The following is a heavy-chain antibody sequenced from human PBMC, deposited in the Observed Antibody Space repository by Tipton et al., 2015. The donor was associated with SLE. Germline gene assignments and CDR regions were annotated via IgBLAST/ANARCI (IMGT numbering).Heavy chain of an antibody. D-gene: IGHD3-22*01. CDR2: VYSSGNT. CDR3: ARYITMIVVGEAFDI. V-gene: IGHV4-59*12. Sequence: TLSLTCTVSGDSINGYYWTWIRQPPGKGLEWVGYVYSSGNTYYNPSLKSRVTISVDTSKNQFYLKLSSVTAADTAVYYCARYITMIVVGEAFDIWGQGTMVTVSS. CDR1: GDSINGYY. J-gene: IGHJ3*02.